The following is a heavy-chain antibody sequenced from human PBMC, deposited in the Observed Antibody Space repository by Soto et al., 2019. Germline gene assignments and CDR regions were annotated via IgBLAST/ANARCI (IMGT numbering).Heavy chain of an antibody. D-gene: IGHD6-13*01. J-gene: IGHJ6*03. CDR2: ISAYNGNT. V-gene: IGHV1-18*01. CDR3: ARGSSSWDGYYYYYMDV. Sequence: QVQLVQSGAEVKKPGASVKVSCKASGYTFTSYGISWVRQAPGQGLEWMGWISAYNGNTNYAQKLQGRVTMTTDTSTSTAYMEPRSLRSHDTAVYYCARGSSSWDGYYYYYMDVLGKGTTVTVSS. CDR1: GYTFTSYG.